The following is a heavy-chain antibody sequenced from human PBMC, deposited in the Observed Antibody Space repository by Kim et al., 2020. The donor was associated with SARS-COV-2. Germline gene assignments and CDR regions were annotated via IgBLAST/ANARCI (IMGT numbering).Heavy chain of an antibody. J-gene: IGHJ4*02. V-gene: IGHV4-34*01. CDR2: INHSGST. CDR3: ARSKGRGWYLAYFDY. CDR1: GGSFRGYY. Sequence: SETLSLTCAVYGGSFRGYYWSWIRQPPGKGLEWIGEINHSGSTNYNLSLKSRVTISVDTSKNQFSLKLSSVTAADTAVYYCARSKGRGWYLAYFDYWGQGTLVTVSS. D-gene: IGHD6-19*01.